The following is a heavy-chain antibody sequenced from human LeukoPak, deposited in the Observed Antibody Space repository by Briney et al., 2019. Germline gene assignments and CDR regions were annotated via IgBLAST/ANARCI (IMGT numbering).Heavy chain of an antibody. D-gene: IGHD3-22*01. CDR1: GFTFSSYA. J-gene: IGHJ4*02. CDR2: TRGGSGTT. V-gene: IGHV3-23*01. Sequence: PGGSLRLSCAASGFTFSSYAMSWVRQAAGKGLEWVSCTRGGSGTTYYADSVKGRFTISGDNSKNTLYLQMNSLRAEDTAVYYCAKASALDSSGYYFYYSDYWGQGTLVTVSS. CDR3: AKASALDSSGYYFYYSDY.